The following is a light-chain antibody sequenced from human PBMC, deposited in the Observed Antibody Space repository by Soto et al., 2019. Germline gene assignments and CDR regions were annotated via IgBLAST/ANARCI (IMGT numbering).Light chain of an antibody. CDR2: VNSDGSH. CDR1: SGPSRNA. J-gene: IGLJ1*01. V-gene: IGLV4-69*01. CDR3: QTWGTGIRV. Sequence: QLVLTQSPSASASLGASVRLPCTLTSGPSRNAIAWHRQRPEKGPGYLLTVNSDGSHTKGDGIPDRFSGSRSGAERYLTISSLQSEDEADYYCQTWGTGIRVFGTGTKVTVL.